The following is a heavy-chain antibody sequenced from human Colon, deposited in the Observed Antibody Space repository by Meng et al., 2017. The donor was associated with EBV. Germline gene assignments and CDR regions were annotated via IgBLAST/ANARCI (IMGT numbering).Heavy chain of an antibody. D-gene: IGHD6-19*01. V-gene: IGHV4-31*03. Sequence: QVQLQESGLGLVKPSQTLSLTCTVSGGPGSSGGYYWTWSRQHPGKGLEWFGHIYYSGSTFYNPSLKRRVIISIDTSKNQFSLNLRSVTAADTAVYYCARVSSGWDYFDYWGQGTLVTVSS. CDR2: IYYSGST. CDR1: GGPGSSGGYY. CDR3: ARVSSGWDYFDY. J-gene: IGHJ4*02.